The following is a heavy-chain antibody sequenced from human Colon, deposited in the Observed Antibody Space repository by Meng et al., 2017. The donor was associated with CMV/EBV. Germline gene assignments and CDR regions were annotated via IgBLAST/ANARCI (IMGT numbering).Heavy chain of an antibody. D-gene: IGHD3-3*01. CDR1: GGSFSGYY. CDR3: ARGVPVLRFLEWLLHGMDV. Sequence: SETLSLTCAVYGGSFSGYYWSWIRQPPGKGLEWIGEINHSGSTNYNPSLTTRVTISVDTSKNQFSLKLSSVAAADTAVYYCARGVPVLRFLEWLLHGMDVWGQGTTVTVSS. V-gene: IGHV4-34*01. CDR2: INHSGST. J-gene: IGHJ6*02.